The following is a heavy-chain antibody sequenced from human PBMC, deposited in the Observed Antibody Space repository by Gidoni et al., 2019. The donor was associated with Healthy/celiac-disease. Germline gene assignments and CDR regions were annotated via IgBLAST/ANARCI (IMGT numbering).Heavy chain of an antibody. J-gene: IGHJ4*02. CDR1: GYPFTSYA. Sequence: QVQLVQSGSELNKPVASVKVYCKSSGYPFTSYATNWVRQAPGQGLDWMGWINTNTGNPTYAQGFTGLFVFSLDTSVSTAYLQISSLKAEDTAVYYCARAAPRSPGSTYILGYWGQGTLVTVSS. V-gene: IGHV7-4-1*02. CDR2: INTNTGNP. CDR3: ARAAPRSPGSTYILGY. D-gene: IGHD3-16*01.